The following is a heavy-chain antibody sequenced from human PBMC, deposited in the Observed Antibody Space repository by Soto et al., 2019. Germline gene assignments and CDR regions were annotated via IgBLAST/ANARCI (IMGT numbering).Heavy chain of an antibody. CDR1: GFTVDDYA. CDR2: ISWNSGII. CDR3: AKDVEWGVSHLNHAFDI. V-gene: IGHV3-9*01. Sequence: EMKLVESGGGLVQPGRSLRLSCAASGFTVDDYAVHWVRQAPGKGLEWVSGISWNSGIIDYADSVKGRFTISRDNAKNSLYLQMNSLRPEDTALYYCAKDVEWGVSHLNHAFDIWGQGTMVSVSA. J-gene: IGHJ3*02. D-gene: IGHD1-26*01.